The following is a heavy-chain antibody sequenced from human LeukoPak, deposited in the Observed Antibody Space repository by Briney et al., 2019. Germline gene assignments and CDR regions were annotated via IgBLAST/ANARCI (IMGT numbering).Heavy chain of an antibody. CDR1: GFTFSSYA. CDR2: INSDGSST. Sequence: GGSLRLSCAASGFTFSSYAMSWVRQAPGKGLVWVSRINSDGSSTSYADSVKGRFTISRDNAKNTLYLQMNSLRAEDTAVYYCARDRITMVRGVNWFDPWGQGTLVTVSS. J-gene: IGHJ5*02. CDR3: ARDRITMVRGVNWFDP. D-gene: IGHD3-10*01. V-gene: IGHV3-74*01.